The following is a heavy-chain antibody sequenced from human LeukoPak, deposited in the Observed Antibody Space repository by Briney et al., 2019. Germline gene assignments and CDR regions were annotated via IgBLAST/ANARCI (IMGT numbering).Heavy chain of an antibody. J-gene: IGHJ4*02. Sequence: ASVKVSCKASGYTFTGYYMHWVRQAPGQGLEWMGWINPNSGGTNYAQKFQGRVTMTRDTSISTAYMELSRLRSDDTAVYYCASRYYGSAKAPFPFDYWGQGTLVTVSS. V-gene: IGHV1-2*02. CDR1: GYTFTGYY. CDR3: ASRYYGSAKAPFPFDY. CDR2: INPNSGGT. D-gene: IGHD3-10*01.